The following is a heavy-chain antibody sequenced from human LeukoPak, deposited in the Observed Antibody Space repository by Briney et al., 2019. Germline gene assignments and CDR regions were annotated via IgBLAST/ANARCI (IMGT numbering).Heavy chain of an antibody. CDR3: AKDLAAVAFDP. D-gene: IGHD6-19*01. V-gene: IGHV3-9*01. CDR1: GFTFDDYA. J-gene: IGHJ5*02. Sequence: GRSLGLSCAASGFTFDDYAMHWVRQAPGKGLEWVSGISWNSGSIGYADSVKGRFTISRDNAKNTLYLQMNSLRAEDTAVYYCAKDLAAVAFDPWGQGTLVTVSS. CDR2: ISWNSGSI.